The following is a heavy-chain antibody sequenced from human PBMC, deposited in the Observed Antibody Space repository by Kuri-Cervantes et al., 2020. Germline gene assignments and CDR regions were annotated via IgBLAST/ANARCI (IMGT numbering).Heavy chain of an antibody. Sequence: GGSLRLSCAASGFNFSSYGMHWVRQAPGKGLEWVAVIWYDGSNKYYADSVKGRFTISRDNSKNTLYLQMNSLRAEDTAVYYCAKPVFPDTAMLNVDYWGQGTLVTVSS. CDR3: AKPVFPDTAMLNVDY. CDR2: IWYDGSNK. J-gene: IGHJ4*02. V-gene: IGHV3-33*06. D-gene: IGHD5-18*01. CDR1: GFNFSSYG.